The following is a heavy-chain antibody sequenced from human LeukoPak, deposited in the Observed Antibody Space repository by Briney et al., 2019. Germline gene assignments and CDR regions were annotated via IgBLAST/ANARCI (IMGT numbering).Heavy chain of an antibody. V-gene: IGHV3-7*03. D-gene: IGHD2-2*01. Sequence: GGSLRLSCAASGFTFSNYWMSWVRQAPGKGLEWVANIKQDGSEKYYVDSVKGRFTISRDNAKNSLYLQMNSLRAEDTALYYCARGYCSSTSCYAGGYWGQGTLVTVSS. J-gene: IGHJ4*02. CDR2: IKQDGSEK. CDR1: GFTFSNYW. CDR3: ARGYCSSTSCYAGGY.